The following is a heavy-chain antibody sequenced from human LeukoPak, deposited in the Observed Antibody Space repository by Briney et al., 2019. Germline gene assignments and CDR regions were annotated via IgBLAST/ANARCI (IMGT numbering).Heavy chain of an antibody. J-gene: IGHJ4*02. Sequence: PGGSLRLSCAASGFTVSSNYKSWVRQAPGKGLEWASVIYSGGSTYYADSVKGRFTISRDNSKNTLYLQMNSLRAEDTAVYYCARDNYYDSSGYYAYFDYWGQGTLVTVSS. D-gene: IGHD3-22*01. CDR3: ARDNYYDSSGYYAYFDY. CDR2: IYSGGST. CDR1: GFTVSSNY. V-gene: IGHV3-66*02.